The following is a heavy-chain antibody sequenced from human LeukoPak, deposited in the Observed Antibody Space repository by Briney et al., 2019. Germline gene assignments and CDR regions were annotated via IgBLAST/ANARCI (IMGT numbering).Heavy chain of an antibody. J-gene: IGHJ4*02. V-gene: IGHV1-18*01. CDR1: GGTFSSYA. D-gene: IGHD3-16*01. CDR2: TSGYNGDP. Sequence: ASVKVSCKASGGTFSSYAISWVRQAPGQGLEWMGWTSGYNGDPHYAQILQGRVTMTRDTSTSTAYMELRSLRSDDTAVYYCARDRPHLNTIMITGIDYWGQGTLVTVSS. CDR3: ARDRPHLNTIMITGIDY.